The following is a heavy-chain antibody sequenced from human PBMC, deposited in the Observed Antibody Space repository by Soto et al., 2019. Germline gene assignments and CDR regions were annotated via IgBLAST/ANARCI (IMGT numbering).Heavy chain of an antibody. CDR1: GYTFTNYG. V-gene: IGHV1-18*01. Sequence: ASVKVSCKASGYTFTNYGISWVRQAPGQGLEWMGWISGYNGNTNYAQKLQGRVAMTTDTSTSTVYMELRSLSSDDTAVYYCARGSAEAFDYWGQGTLVTVSS. CDR2: ISGYNGNT. CDR3: ARGSAEAFDY. J-gene: IGHJ4*02.